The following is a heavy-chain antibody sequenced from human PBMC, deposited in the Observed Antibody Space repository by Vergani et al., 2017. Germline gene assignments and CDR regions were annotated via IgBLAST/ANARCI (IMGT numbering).Heavy chain of an antibody. J-gene: IGHJ3*02. V-gene: IGHV3-53*02. CDR2: IYSGGST. CDR1: GFTVSSNY. CDR3: AREGTVRGVTRSDAFDI. D-gene: IGHD3-10*01. Sequence: EVQLVETGGGFIQPGGSLRLSCAASGFTVSSNYMSWVRQAPGKGLEWVSVIYSGGSTYYADSVKGRFTISRDNSKNTLYLQMNSLRAEDTAVYYCAREGTVRGVTRSDAFDIWGQGTMVTVSS.